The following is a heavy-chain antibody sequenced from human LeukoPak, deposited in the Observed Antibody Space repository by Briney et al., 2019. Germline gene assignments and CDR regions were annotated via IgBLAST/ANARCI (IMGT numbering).Heavy chain of an antibody. CDR2: IYIGDSDT. Sequence: GESLKISCKGSGYSFTSYWIGWVRQMSGKGLEWMGNIYIGDSDTRYSPSFQGQVTISADKSISTAYLQWSSLKASDTAMYYCARRGGILTGYYSPDAFDIWGQGTMVTVSS. J-gene: IGHJ3*02. CDR1: GYSFTSYW. D-gene: IGHD3-9*01. V-gene: IGHV5-51*01. CDR3: ARRGGILTGYYSPDAFDI.